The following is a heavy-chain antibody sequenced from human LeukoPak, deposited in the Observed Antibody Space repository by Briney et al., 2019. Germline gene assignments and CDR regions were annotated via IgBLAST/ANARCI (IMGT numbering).Heavy chain of an antibody. CDR3: ARENYGQYYFDY. Sequence: GGSLRLSCAASGFTFSSYWMHWVRQAPGKGLVWVSRINSDGSSTSYADSVKGRFTISRDNSKNTLYLQMNSLRAEDTAVYSCARENYGQYYFDYWGQGTLVTVSS. J-gene: IGHJ4*02. V-gene: IGHV3-74*01. CDR1: GFTFSSYW. CDR2: INSDGSST. D-gene: IGHD3-10*01.